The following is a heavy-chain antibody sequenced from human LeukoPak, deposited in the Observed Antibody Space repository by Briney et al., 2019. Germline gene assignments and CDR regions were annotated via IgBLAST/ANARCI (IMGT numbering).Heavy chain of an antibody. V-gene: IGHV4-4*09. D-gene: IGHD2-2*01. CDR1: GGSISSYY. CDR2: IYTSGST. Sequence: SETLSLTCTVSGGSISSYYWSWIRQPPGKGLEWIGYIYTSGSTNYNPSLKSRVTISVDTSKNQFSLKLSSVTAADTAVYYCARDIVVVPAATDVRSWFDPWGQGTLVTVSS. J-gene: IGHJ5*02. CDR3: ARDIVVVPAATDVRSWFDP.